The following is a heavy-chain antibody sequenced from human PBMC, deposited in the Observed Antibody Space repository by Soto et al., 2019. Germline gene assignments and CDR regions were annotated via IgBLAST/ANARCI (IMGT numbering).Heavy chain of an antibody. CDR3: ARDGGNYFDY. CDR2: LDNDGTDT. V-gene: IGHV3-74*01. Sequence: GGSLRLSCAASGFTFSTYWMHWVRQAPGKGLVWVSRLDNDGTDTRYADSVKGRFTVSRDNGKNTVYLQMDSLRAEDTAVYYCARDGGNYFDYWGQGTLVTVYS. CDR1: GFTFSTYW. J-gene: IGHJ4*02. D-gene: IGHD3-16*01.